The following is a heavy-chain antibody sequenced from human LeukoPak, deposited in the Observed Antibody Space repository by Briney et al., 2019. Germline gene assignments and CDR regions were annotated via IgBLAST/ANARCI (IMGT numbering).Heavy chain of an antibody. CDR3: ASEEWVYYGSGSSSNDY. J-gene: IGHJ4*02. D-gene: IGHD3-10*01. CDR1: GGSFSGYY. V-gene: IGHV4-34*01. Sequence: SETLSLTCAVYGGSFSGYYWSWIRQPPGKGLEWIGEINHSGSTNYNPSLKSRVTISVDTSKNQFSLKLSSVTAADTAVYYCASEEWVYYGSGSSSNDYWGQGTLVTVSS. CDR2: INHSGST.